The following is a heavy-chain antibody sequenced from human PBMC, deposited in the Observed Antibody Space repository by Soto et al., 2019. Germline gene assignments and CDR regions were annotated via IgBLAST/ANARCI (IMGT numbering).Heavy chain of an antibody. V-gene: IGHV4-30-4*01. CDR3: ARERSNYDYYYYYGMDV. CDR1: GGSISSGDYY. J-gene: IGHJ6*02. CDR2: IYYSGST. Sequence: SETLSLTCTVSGGSISSGDYYWSWIRQPPGKGLEWIGYIYYSGSTYYNPSLKSRVTISVDTSKNQFSLKLSSVTAADTAVYYCARERSNYDYYYYYGMDVWGQGTTVTVSS. D-gene: IGHD4-4*01.